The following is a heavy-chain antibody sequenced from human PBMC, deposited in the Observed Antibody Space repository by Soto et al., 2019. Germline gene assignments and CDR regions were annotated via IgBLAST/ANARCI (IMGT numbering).Heavy chain of an antibody. D-gene: IGHD6-13*01. CDR2: IYYSGST. Sequence: QLQLQESGPGLVKPSETLSLTCTVSCGSISSSSFHCGWIRQPPGKGLEWIGRIYYSGSTYYSPSLKSRVTISVDTSKTQFSLKLSSVTAADTAVYYCARRERAAGTDWWFDPWGQGTLVTVSS. V-gene: IGHV4-39*01. CDR3: ARRERAAGTDWWFDP. J-gene: IGHJ5*02. CDR1: CGSISSSSFH.